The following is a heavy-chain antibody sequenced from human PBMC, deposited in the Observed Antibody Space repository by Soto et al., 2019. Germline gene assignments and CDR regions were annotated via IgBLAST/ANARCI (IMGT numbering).Heavy chain of an antibody. J-gene: IGHJ4*01. CDR1: GASISSTSSY. Sequence: SETLSLTCTVSGASISSTSSYWGWVRQPPGKGLEWIGSFFYNKNTYCNPSLKSRVTISVDTSKMQFSLNLTSVTAADTAVYYCARHVEWEIFYYFEHWGQGTPVTVS. D-gene: IGHD3-9*01. V-gene: IGHV4-39*01. CDR2: FFYNKNT. CDR3: ARHVEWEIFYYFEH.